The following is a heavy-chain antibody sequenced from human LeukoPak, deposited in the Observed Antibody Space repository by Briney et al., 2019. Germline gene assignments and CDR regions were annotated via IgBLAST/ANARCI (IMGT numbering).Heavy chain of an antibody. Sequence: SETLSLTCTVSGGSISSSSYYWGWIRQPPGKGLEWIGSIYYSGSTYYNPSLKSRVTISVDTSKNQFSLKLSSVTAADTAVYYCARGIKMSGSPPDAFDIWGQGTMVTVSS. CDR1: GGSISSSSYY. V-gene: IGHV4-39*07. D-gene: IGHD3-10*01. CDR2: IYYSGST. J-gene: IGHJ3*02. CDR3: ARGIKMSGSPPDAFDI.